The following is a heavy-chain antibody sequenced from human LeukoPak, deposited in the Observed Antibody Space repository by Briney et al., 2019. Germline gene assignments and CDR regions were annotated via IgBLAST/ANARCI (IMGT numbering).Heavy chain of an antibody. D-gene: IGHD3-22*01. Sequence: PSETLSLTCAVSGGSISSSNWWSWVRQPPGKGLEWIGEIYHSGSTNYNPSLKSRVTVSVDTSKNQFSLRLTSVTAADTAVYYCARMYYYDSSGHYGYNWFDPWGQGTLVTVSS. CDR1: GGSISSSNW. V-gene: IGHV4-4*02. J-gene: IGHJ5*02. CDR2: IYHSGST. CDR3: ARMYYYDSSGHYGYNWFDP.